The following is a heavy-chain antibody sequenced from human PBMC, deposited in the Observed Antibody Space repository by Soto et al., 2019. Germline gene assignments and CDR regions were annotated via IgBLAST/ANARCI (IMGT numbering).Heavy chain of an antibody. D-gene: IGHD6-19*01. CDR2: LSESGSSI. V-gene: IGHV3-11*01. Sequence: EGSLRLSCAASGFTFSDYYMSWIRQAPGKGLEWVSYLSESGSSIYYADFVKGRFTISRDNAKNSLYLQMNSLRAEDTAVYYCARMFGSGNSCSDYWGPGTLHTVSS. CDR1: GFTFSDYY. CDR3: ARMFGSGNSCSDY. J-gene: IGHJ4*02.